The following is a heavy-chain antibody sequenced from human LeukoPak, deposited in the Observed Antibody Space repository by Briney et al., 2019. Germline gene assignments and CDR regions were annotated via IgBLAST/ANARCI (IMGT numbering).Heavy chain of an antibody. V-gene: IGHV3-23*01. CDR1: GFIFSNYH. CDR3: AKDQGIQLWLKYFQH. Sequence: PGGSLRLSCAASGFIFSNYHMSWVRQAPGKGLEWVSRISGVTTSTYYADSVKGRFTISRDNSKNTLYLHLNSLRAEDTALYYCAKDQGIQLWLKYFQHWGQGTLVTVSS. D-gene: IGHD5-18*01. CDR2: ISGVTTST. J-gene: IGHJ1*01.